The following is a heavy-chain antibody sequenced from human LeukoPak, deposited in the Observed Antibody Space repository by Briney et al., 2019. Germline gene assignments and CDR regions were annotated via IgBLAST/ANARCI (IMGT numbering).Heavy chain of an antibody. J-gene: IGHJ4*02. CDR3: AREASGLLLD. Sequence: PSETLSLTCTVSGGSISSYYWSWIRQPPGKGLEWIGRMYSSGNTDYNPSLQGRVTMSVDTSKNQFSLKLTSVTAADRAIYYCAREASGLLLDWGQGVLVTVSP. CDR2: MYSSGNT. D-gene: IGHD2-21*01. V-gene: IGHV4-4*07. CDR1: GGSISSYY.